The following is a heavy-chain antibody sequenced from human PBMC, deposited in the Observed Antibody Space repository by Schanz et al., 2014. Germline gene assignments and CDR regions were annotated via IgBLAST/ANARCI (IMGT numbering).Heavy chain of an antibody. CDR2: INTNTGNP. D-gene: IGHD7-27*01. CDR1: GYNFTTYT. Sequence: QVQLVQSGSELTRPGASVKVSCKASGYNFTTYTMNWVRQAPGQGLEWMGWINTNTGNPTYAQGFTGRFVFSLDTSGSTAYLQISFLKADDPAVFFCARGEANWGQYWGQGTLVTVSS. J-gene: IGHJ4*02. V-gene: IGHV7-4-1*02. CDR3: ARGEANWGQY.